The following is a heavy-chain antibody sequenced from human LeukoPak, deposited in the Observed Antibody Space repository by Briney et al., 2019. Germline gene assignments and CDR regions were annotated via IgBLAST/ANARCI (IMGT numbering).Heavy chain of an antibody. CDR3: AKGWGGTGRNFFDY. CDR1: GFTFSNFA. V-gene: IGHV3-23*01. Sequence: GGSLRVSCAASGFTFSNFAMSWVRLTPGKGLEWVSSISGSGATSFSADSVKGRFIISRDNSKSTLYLQMNSLRVEDTAVYYCAKGWGGTGRNFFDYWGQGTLATVSS. CDR2: ISGSGATS. D-gene: IGHD1-26*01. J-gene: IGHJ4*02.